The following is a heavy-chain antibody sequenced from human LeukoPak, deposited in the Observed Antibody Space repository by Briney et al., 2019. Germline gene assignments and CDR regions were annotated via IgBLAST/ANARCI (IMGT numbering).Heavy chain of an antibody. CDR1: RYSFTSYW. J-gene: IGHJ6*02. CDR3: ARQGQRDYYYYYGMDV. CDR2: IYPGDSDT. Sequence: GESLKISCKGSRYSFTSYWIGWVRQMPGKGLEWMGIIYPGDSDTRYSPSFQGQVTISADKSISTAYLQWSSLKASDTAMYYCARQGQRDYYYYYGMDVWGQGTTVTVSS. V-gene: IGHV5-51*01. D-gene: IGHD6-25*01.